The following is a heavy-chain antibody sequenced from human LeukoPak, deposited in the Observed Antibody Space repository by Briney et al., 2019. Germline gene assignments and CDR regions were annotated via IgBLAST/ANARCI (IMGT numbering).Heavy chain of an antibody. CDR1: GFTFSTYA. J-gene: IGHJ4*02. V-gene: IGHV4-59*08. CDR3: ARQMYAATIDY. CDR2: IYYSGST. D-gene: IGHD1-26*01. Sequence: PGGSLRLSCAASGFTFSTYAMSWIRQPPGKGLEWIGYIYYSGSTNYNPSLKSRVTISVDTSKNQFSLKLSSVTAADTAVYYCARQMYAATIDYWGQGTLVTVSS.